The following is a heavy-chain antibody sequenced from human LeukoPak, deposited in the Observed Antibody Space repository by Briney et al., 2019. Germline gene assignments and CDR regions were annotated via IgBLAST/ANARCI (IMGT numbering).Heavy chain of an antibody. CDR1: GGTFSSYA. Sequence: GASVKVSCKASGGTFSSYAISWVRQATGQGLEWMGWMNPNSGNTGYAQKFQGRVTMTRNTSISTAYMELSSLRSEDTAVYYCARGRYCSSTSCYRPYYYGMDVWGQGTTVTVSS. J-gene: IGHJ6*02. D-gene: IGHD2-2*01. CDR2: MNPNSGNT. CDR3: ARGRYCSSTSCYRPYYYGMDV. V-gene: IGHV1-8*02.